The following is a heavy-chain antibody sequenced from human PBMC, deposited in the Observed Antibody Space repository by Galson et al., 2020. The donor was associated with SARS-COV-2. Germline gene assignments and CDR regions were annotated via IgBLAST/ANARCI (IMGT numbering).Heavy chain of an antibody. Sequence: GGSLRLSCAASGFTFDDYSMHWVRQAPGKGLEWVSLISWDGGSTYYADSVKGRFTISSDNSKNSLYLQMNSLRTEDTALYYCAKDYIQYTYYYGMDVWGQGTTVTVSS. CDR1: GFTFDDYS. V-gene: IGHV3-43*01. CDR2: ISWDGGST. D-gene: IGHD4-4*01. CDR3: AKDYIQYTYYYGMDV. J-gene: IGHJ6*02.